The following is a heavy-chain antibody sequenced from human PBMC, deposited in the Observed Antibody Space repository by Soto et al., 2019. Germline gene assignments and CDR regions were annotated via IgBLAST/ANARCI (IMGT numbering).Heavy chain of an antibody. V-gene: IGHV3-33*01. CDR1: GFIFSNYG. Sequence: LRRSCAASGFIFSNYGMHWVRQAPGKGLEGVAVIWYDGSHESYADSVKGRFTISRDNSKNTLFLQMNSLRAEDTPVYYCARDRYSYDSRAYTGVDWYFDQWGRGTLLTISS. J-gene: IGHJ2*01. CDR2: IWYDGSHE. CDR3: ARDRYSYDSRAYTGVDWYFDQ. D-gene: IGHD3-22*01.